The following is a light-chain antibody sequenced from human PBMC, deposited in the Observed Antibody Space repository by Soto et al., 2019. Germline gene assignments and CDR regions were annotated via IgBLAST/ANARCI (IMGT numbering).Light chain of an antibody. CDR1: SSDVGSYNY. J-gene: IGLJ1*01. CDR2: EVR. V-gene: IGLV2-14*01. Sequence: QSVLTQPASVSGSPGQSITISCTGTSSDVGSYNYVSWYQQHPGKAPKLMIYEVRNRPSGVSDRFSGSKSGKTASLTIFGLQAEDEADYYCSSYSDTNICVFGTGTKVTVL. CDR3: SSYSDTNICV.